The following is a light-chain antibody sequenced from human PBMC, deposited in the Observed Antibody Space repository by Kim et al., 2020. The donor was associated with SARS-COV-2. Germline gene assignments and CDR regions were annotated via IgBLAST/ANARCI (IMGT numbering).Light chain of an antibody. J-gene: IGKJ4*01. Sequence: EIVLTQSPVTLSLSPGERATLSCRASQSIGSSLAWYQQKPGQAPRLLIYDTSNRDTGIPARFSGSGSGTDFTLTISSLQPEDFAVYHCQQRNKGPFTFGGGTKVDIK. CDR3: QQRNKGPFT. V-gene: IGKV3-11*01. CDR1: QSIGSS. CDR2: DTS.